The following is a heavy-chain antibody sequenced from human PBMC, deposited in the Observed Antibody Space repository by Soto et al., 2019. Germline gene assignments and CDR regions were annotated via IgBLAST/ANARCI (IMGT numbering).Heavy chain of an antibody. J-gene: IGHJ6*04. CDR2: INHSGST. CDR3: AGVRAVRRTDYYSGMDV. CDR1: GGSFSGYY. V-gene: IGHV4-34*01. Sequence: PSETLSLTCAVYGGSFSGYYWSWIRQPPGKGLEWIGEINHSGSTNYNPSLKSRVTISVDTSKNQFSLKLSSVTAADTAVYYCAGVRAVRRTDYYSGMDVWGKGTTVTVSS. D-gene: IGHD6-19*01.